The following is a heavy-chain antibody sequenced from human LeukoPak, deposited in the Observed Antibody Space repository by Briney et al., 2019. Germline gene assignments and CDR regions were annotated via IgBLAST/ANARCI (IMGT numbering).Heavy chain of an antibody. J-gene: IGHJ4*02. Sequence: PSETLSLTCAVYSGSFSSYYWSWIRQPPGKGLEWIGEINHSGSTNYNPSLKSRVTISVDTSKNQFSLKLSSVTAADTAVYYCAARKGGRGFDYWGQGTLVTVSS. D-gene: IGHD1-14*01. CDR2: INHSGST. CDR3: AARKGGRGFDY. CDR1: SGSFSSYY. V-gene: IGHV4-34*01.